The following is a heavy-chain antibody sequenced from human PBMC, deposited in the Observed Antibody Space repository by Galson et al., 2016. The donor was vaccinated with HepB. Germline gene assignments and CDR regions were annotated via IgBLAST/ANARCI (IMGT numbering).Heavy chain of an antibody. D-gene: IGHD3-10*01. V-gene: IGHV2-5*01. CDR1: GFSLTTSGAG. J-gene: IGHJ3*02. Sequence: PALVKPTQTLTLTCTCSGFSLTTSGAGVAWIRQPPGKALEWLALIYWNDDQRYSPSLKSRLTITKDTSKNQVVLTRTNMDPVDTAPYYCAHRPSYYGSGSTSFDIWGQGTMVTVSS. CDR3: AHRPSYYGSGSTSFDI. CDR2: IYWNDDQ.